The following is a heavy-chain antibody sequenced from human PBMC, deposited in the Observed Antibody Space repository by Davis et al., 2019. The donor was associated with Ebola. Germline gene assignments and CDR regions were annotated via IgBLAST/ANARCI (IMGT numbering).Heavy chain of an antibody. V-gene: IGHV3-33*08. CDR2: IWYDGSNK. Sequence: GESLKISCAASGFTFSSYGMHWVRQAPGKGLEWVAVIWYDGSNKYYADSVKGRFTISRDNSKNTLYLQMNSLRAEDTAVYYCARPMVRGYGMDVWGQGTTVTVSS. CDR3: ARPMVRGYGMDV. J-gene: IGHJ6*02. CDR1: GFTFSSYG. D-gene: IGHD3-10*01.